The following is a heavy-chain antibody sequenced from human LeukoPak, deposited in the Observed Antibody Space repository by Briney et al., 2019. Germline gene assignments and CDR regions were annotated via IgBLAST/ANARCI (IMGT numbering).Heavy chain of an antibody. Sequence: PGGSLRLSCAASGFTFSSYAMHWVRQAPGKGLEWVAVISYDGSNKYYADSVKGRFTISRDNSKNTLYLQMNSLRAEDTAVYYCARDLGIPAAIQMWFDPWGQGTLVTVSS. D-gene: IGHD2-2*01. CDR1: GFTFSSYA. V-gene: IGHV3-30-3*01. J-gene: IGHJ5*02. CDR3: ARDLGIPAAIQMWFDP. CDR2: ISYDGSNK.